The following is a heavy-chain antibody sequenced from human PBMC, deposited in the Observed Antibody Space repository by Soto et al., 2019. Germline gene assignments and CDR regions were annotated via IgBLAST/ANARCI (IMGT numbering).Heavy chain of an antibody. CDR1: GFTFSSYA. J-gene: IGHJ4*02. CDR3: AKDHKQWLVPYYFHY. CDR2: ISGSGGST. D-gene: IGHD6-19*01. Sequence: PGGSLRLSGAASGFTFSSYAMSWVRQAPGKGLEWVSAISGSGGSTYYADSVKGRFTISRDNSKNTLYLQMNSLRAEDTAVYYCAKDHKQWLVPYYFHYWGQGTLVTVSS. V-gene: IGHV3-23*01.